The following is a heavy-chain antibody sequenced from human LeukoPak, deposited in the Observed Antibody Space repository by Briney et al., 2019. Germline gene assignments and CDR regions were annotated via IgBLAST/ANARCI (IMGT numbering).Heavy chain of an antibody. J-gene: IGHJ4*02. CDR3: AKRMLTSGWYEDY. CDR2: IYSGGST. V-gene: IGHV3-53*01. CDR1: GFTVSSNY. Sequence: GGSLRLSCAASGFTVSSNYMSWVRQAPGKGLEWVSVIYSGGSTYYADSVKGRFTMSRDNSKNTLYLQMNSLRAEDTAVYYCAKRMLTSGWYEDYWGRGTLVTVSS. D-gene: IGHD6-19*01.